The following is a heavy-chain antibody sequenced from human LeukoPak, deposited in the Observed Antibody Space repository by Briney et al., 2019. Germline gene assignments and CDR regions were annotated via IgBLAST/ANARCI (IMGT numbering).Heavy chain of an antibody. J-gene: IGHJ4*02. Sequence: GGSLRLSCAASGFTFSSYAMHWVRQAPGKGLEWVAVISYDGSNKYYADSVKGRFTISRDNSKNTLYLQMNSLRAEDTAVYYCARAGGTIVLMVYATLPFDYWGQGTLVTVSS. V-gene: IGHV3-30-3*01. CDR1: GFTFSSYA. D-gene: IGHD2-8*01. CDR3: ARAGGTIVLMVYATLPFDY. CDR2: ISYDGSNK.